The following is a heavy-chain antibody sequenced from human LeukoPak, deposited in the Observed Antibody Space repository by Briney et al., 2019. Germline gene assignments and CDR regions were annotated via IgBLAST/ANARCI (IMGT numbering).Heavy chain of an antibody. V-gene: IGHV3-23*01. D-gene: IGHD1-26*01. Sequence: PGGSLRLSCAASGFTFSSYAMSWVRQAPGKGLEWVSAISGSGGSTYYADSVKGRFTISRDNSKNTLYLQMNSLGAEDTAVYYCAKDSLGATDYFDYWSQGTLVTVSS. CDR1: GFTFSSYA. CDR3: AKDSLGATDYFDY. J-gene: IGHJ4*02. CDR2: ISGSGGST.